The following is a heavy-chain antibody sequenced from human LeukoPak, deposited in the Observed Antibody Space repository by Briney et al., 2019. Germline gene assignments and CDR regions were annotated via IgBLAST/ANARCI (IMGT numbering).Heavy chain of an antibody. V-gene: IGHV4-31*03. J-gene: IGHJ6*03. CDR2: IYYSGST. Sequence: PSQTLSLTCTVSGGSISSGGYYWSWIRQHPGKGLEWIGYIYYSGSTYYNPSLKSRVTISVDTSKNQLSLKLSSVTAADTAVYYCAAPLWFREGYYMDVWGKGTTVTVSS. CDR1: GGSISSGGYY. CDR3: AAPLWFREGYYMDV. D-gene: IGHD3-10*01.